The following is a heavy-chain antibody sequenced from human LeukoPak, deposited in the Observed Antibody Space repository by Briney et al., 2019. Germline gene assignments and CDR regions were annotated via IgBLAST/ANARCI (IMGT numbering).Heavy chain of an antibody. CDR1: GGSISSGGYY. V-gene: IGHV4-31*03. D-gene: IGHD5-12*01. CDR3: ARAPDGGYSGYDLKDDAFDI. J-gene: IGHJ3*02. Sequence: SETLSLTCTVSGGSISSGGYYWSWIRQHPGKGLEGIGYIYYSGSTYYNPSLKSRVTISVDTSKNQFSLKLSSVTAADTAVYYCARAPDGGYSGYDLKDDAFDIWGQGTMVTVSS. CDR2: IYYSGST.